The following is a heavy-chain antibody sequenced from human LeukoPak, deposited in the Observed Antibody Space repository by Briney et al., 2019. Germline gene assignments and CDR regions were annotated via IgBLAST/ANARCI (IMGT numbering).Heavy chain of an antibody. V-gene: IGHV4-39*07. CDR2: IYSSGST. J-gene: IGHJ4*02. CDR1: GASISSGSNY. CDR3: ARFNSGSYQHYFDY. Sequence: PSETLSLTCSVSGASISSGSNYWGWIRQPPGKTLEWIGSIYSSGSTYYNPSLKSRVTISVDTSKNQFSLKLGSVTAADTAVYYCARFNSGSYQHYFDYWGQGTLVTVSS. D-gene: IGHD1-26*01.